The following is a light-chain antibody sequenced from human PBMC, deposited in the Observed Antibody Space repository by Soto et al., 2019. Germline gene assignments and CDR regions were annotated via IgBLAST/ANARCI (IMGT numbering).Light chain of an antibody. CDR3: SSYAGSNNRV. CDR2: KVS. CDR1: SSDFGGYNY. V-gene: IGLV2-8*01. Sequence: QSALTQPSSASGSPGQSVTISCTGTSSDFGGYNYVSWYQQHPGKAPKLMIYKVSKRPSGVPDRFSGSTSGNTASLTVSGPKAEDEADDYCSSYAGSNNRVFGGGTKLTVL. J-gene: IGLJ2*01.